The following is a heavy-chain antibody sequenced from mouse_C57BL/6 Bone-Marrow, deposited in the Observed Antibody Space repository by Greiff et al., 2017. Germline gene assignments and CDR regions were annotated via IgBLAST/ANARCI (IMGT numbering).Heavy chain of an antibody. J-gene: IGHJ1*03. Sequence: VQLQQSGAELVRPGASVKLSCTASGFNIKDDYMHWVKQRPEQGLEWIGWIDPENGDTAYASKFQGKATITAATTSNTAYLQLSSLTSDDTAVYYCTTWYYDVWGTGTTVTVSS. CDR2: IDPENGDT. V-gene: IGHV14-4*01. CDR1: GFNIKDDY. CDR3: TTWYYDV.